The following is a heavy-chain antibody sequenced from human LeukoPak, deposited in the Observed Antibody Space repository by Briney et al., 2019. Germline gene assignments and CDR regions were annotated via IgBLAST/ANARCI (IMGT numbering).Heavy chain of an antibody. CDR3: AKGPYYYGSGSSPPYYFDY. CDR2: ISWNSGSI. Sequence: GGSLRLSCAASGFTFDDYAMHWVRQAPGKGLEWVSGISWNSGSIGYADSVKGRFTISRDNAKNSLYLQMNSLRAEDTALYYCAKGPYYYGSGSSPPYYFDYWGQGTLVTVSS. CDR1: GFTFDDYA. D-gene: IGHD3-10*01. V-gene: IGHV3-9*01. J-gene: IGHJ4*02.